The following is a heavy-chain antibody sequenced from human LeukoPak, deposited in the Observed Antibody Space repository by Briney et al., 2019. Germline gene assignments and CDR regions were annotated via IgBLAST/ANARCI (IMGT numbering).Heavy chain of an antibody. CDR2: IYYSGST. CDR1: GGSISSGGYY. Sequence: SETLSLTCTVSGGSISSGGYYWSWVRQHPGKGLEWIGYIYYSGSTYYNPSLKSRVTISVDTSKNQFSLKLSSVTAADTAVYYCARSPSPHRYCSSTSCIPYFDYWGQGTLVTVSS. D-gene: IGHD2-2*01. J-gene: IGHJ4*02. CDR3: ARSPSPHRYCSSTSCIPYFDY. V-gene: IGHV4-31*03.